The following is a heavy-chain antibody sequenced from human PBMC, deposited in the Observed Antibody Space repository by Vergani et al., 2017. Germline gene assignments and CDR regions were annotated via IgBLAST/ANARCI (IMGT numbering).Heavy chain of an antibody. J-gene: IGHJ6*03. CDR2: IIPIFGTA. V-gene: IGHV1-69*01. Sequence: VSCKASGGTFSSYAISWVRQAPGQGLEWMGGIIPIFGTANYAQKFQGRVTITADESTSTAYMELSSLRSEDTAVYYCAATAGPPSYYYYYMDVWGKGTTVTVSS. CDR1: GGTFSSYA. CDR3: AATAGPPSYYYYYMDV.